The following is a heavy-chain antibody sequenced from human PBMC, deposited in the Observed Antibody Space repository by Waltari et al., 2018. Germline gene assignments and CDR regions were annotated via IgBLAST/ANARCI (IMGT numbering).Heavy chain of an antibody. D-gene: IGHD3-10*01. CDR3: ATINYYGSGSPLIY. CDR1: GFTFSPYW. Sequence: EVQLEESGGGLVQPGGSVRPSCAASGFTFSPYWMTWVRQAPGKGLEWVAHIKQDGSEQYYVDSVKGRFTISRDNAKNSLYLQMDSLRDDDTATYYCATINYYGSGSPLIYWGQGTLVTVSS. J-gene: IGHJ4*02. V-gene: IGHV3-7*01. CDR2: IKQDGSEQ.